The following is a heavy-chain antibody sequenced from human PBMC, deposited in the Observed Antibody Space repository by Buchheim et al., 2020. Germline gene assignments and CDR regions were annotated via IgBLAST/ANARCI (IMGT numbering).Heavy chain of an antibody. J-gene: IGHJ4*02. CDR3: AKGGDYMRNY. CDR1: GGSLSGDY. D-gene: IGHD4-17*01. CDR2: INHRGGT. Sequence: QEQLRQWGAGLLKPSETLSLTCAVFGGSLSGDYWSWIRQPPGKGLEWIGEINHRGGTNYNPSLKSRVTISVDTSKNQFSLKLTSVTAADTAVYYCAKGGDYMRNYWGQGTL. V-gene: IGHV4-34*01.